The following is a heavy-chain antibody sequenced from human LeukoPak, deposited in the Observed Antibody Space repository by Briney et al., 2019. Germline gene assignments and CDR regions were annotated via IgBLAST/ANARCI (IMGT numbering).Heavy chain of an antibody. CDR1: GGSISSSSYY. J-gene: IGHJ4*02. CDR3: ARDSDYYDSSGYYYFDY. CDR2: IYYSGST. V-gene: IGHV4-39*07. Sequence: SETLSLTCAVSGGSISSSSYYWGWIRQPPGKGLEWIGSIYYSGSTYYNPSLKSRVTISVDTSKNQFSLKLSSVTAADTAVYYCARDSDYYDSSGYYYFDYWGQGTLVTVSS. D-gene: IGHD3-22*01.